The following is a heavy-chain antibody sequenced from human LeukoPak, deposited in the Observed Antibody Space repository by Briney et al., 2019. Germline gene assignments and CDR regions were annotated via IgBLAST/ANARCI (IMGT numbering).Heavy chain of an antibody. Sequence: PGGSLRLSCAASGFTFDDYGMSWVRQAPGKGLEWVSYISSSSSTIYYADSVKGRFTISRDNAKNSLYLQMNSLRAEDTAVYYCARAHYYDSSGLDFWGQGTLVTVSS. J-gene: IGHJ4*02. CDR2: ISSSSSTI. D-gene: IGHD3-22*01. CDR3: ARAHYYDSSGLDF. CDR1: GFTFDDYG. V-gene: IGHV3-48*01.